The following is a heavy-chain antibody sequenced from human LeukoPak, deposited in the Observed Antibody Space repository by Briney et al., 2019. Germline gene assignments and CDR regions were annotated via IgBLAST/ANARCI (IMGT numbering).Heavy chain of an antibody. CDR3: ARDQTGGWLFDY. CDR2: TYYRSEWYN. J-gene: IGHJ4*02. CDR1: GDSVSSNISA. D-gene: IGHD6-19*01. V-gene: IGHV6-1*01. Sequence: SQTLSLTCAVSGDSVSSNISAWHWIRQSPWRGLEWLGRTYYRSEWYNDYAVSVKSRITINPDTSKNQFSLQLSSVTPDDTAVYYCARDQTGGWLFDYWGQGTLVTVSS.